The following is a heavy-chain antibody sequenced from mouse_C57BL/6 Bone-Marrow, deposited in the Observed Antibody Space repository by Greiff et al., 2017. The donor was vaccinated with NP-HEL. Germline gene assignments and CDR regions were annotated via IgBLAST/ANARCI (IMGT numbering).Heavy chain of an antibody. CDR3: VKGGYYDYAMDY. D-gene: IGHD2-3*01. CDR2: IRSKSNNYAT. Sequence: EVQLVESGGGLVQPKGSLKLSCAASGFSFNTYAMNWVRQAPGKGLEWVARIRSKSNNYATYYADSVKDRFTISRDDSESMLYLRMNNLKTEDTARYYCVKGGYYDYAMDYWGQGTSVTVSS. CDR1: GFSFNTYA. V-gene: IGHV10-1*01. J-gene: IGHJ4*01.